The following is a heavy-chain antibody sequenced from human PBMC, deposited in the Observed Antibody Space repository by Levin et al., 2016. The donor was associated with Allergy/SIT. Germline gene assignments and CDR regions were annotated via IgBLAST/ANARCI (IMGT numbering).Heavy chain of an antibody. J-gene: IGHJ4*02. V-gene: IGHV3-48*03. CDR3: ARGNYDFWSGSLDY. CDR2: ISSSGSTI. D-gene: IGHD3-3*01. Sequence: WIRQPPGKGLEWVSYISSSGSTIYYADSVKGRFTISRDNAKNSLYLQMHSLRAEDTALYYCARGNYDFWSGSLDYWGQGTLVTVSS.